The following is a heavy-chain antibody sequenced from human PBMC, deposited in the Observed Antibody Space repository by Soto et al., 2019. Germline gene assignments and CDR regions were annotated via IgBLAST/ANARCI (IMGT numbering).Heavy chain of an antibody. J-gene: IGHJ4*02. CDR2: INAGNGNT. D-gene: IGHD2-21*02. Sequence: ASVKVSCKASGYTFTSYGISWVRQAPGQGLEWMGWINAGNGNTKYSQKFQGRVTITRDTSASTAYMGLSSLRSEDTAVYYCARSIVVVTAADYWGQGTLVTVSS. V-gene: IGHV1-3*01. CDR3: ARSIVVVTAADY. CDR1: GYTFTSYG.